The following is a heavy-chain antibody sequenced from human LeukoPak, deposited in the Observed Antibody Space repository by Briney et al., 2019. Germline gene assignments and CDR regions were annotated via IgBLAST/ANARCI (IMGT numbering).Heavy chain of an antibody. Sequence: GGSLRLSCAASGFTFSSYAMHWVRQAPGKGLEWVAVISYDGSNKYYADSVKGRFTISRDNSKNTLYLQMNSLRAEDTAVYYCAREKRMVRATFDIWGQGTMVTVSS. CDR1: GFTFSSYA. CDR3: AREKRMVRATFDI. V-gene: IGHV3-30-3*01. J-gene: IGHJ3*02. CDR2: ISYDGSNK. D-gene: IGHD3-10*01.